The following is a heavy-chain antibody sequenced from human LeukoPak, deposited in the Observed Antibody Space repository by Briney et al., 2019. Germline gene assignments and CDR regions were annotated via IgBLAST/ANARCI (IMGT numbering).Heavy chain of an antibody. V-gene: IGHV1-69*05. CDR1: GGTFCSYA. CDR3: ARDSNPLDY. J-gene: IGHJ4*02. CDR2: IIPIFGTA. Sequence: SVKVSCKASGGTFCSYAISWVRQAPGQGLEWMGGIIPIFGTANYAQKFQGRVTMTRDTSMSTVYMELSSLTSEDTAVYYCARDSNPLDYWGQGTLVTVSS.